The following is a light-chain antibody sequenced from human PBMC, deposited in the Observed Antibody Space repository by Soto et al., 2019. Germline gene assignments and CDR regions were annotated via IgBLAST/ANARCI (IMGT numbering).Light chain of an antibody. CDR2: GAS. J-gene: IGKJ1*01. Sequence: EIVLTQSPGTLSLSPGERATLSCRASQSVSSSYLAWYQQKPGQAPRLLIYGASSRATGIPDRFSGSGSGTDFTLTISRLEPEDFAVYYCQQYGSSQQTLGQGTKVDIK. V-gene: IGKV3-20*01. CDR1: QSVSSSY. CDR3: QQYGSSQQT.